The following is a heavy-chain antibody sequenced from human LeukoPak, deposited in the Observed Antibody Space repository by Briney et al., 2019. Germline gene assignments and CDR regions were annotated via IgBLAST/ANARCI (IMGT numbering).Heavy chain of an antibody. V-gene: IGHV3-21*01. CDR1: GFTFSSYS. J-gene: IGHJ4*02. CDR2: ISSSSSYI. CDR3: AWSDIVLMVYASRYFDY. D-gene: IGHD2-8*01. Sequence: GGSLRLSCAPSGFTFSSYSMNWVRQAPGKGLEWVSSISSSSSYIYYAESVKGRFTIYRDNAKNSLYLQMNRLRAEDKAVYYCAWSDIVLMVYASRYFDYWGQGTLVTVSS.